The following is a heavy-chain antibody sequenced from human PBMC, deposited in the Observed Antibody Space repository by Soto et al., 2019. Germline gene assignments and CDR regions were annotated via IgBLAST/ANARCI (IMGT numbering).Heavy chain of an antibody. J-gene: IGHJ6*02. CDR3: AKDLLGYCXGGSCRGGYYYYYGMDV. D-gene: IGHD2-15*01. Sequence: GSLRLSCAASGFTFSSYAMSWVRQAPGKGLEWVSAISGSGGSTYYADSVKGRFTISRDNSKNTLYLQMNSLRAEDTAVYYCAKDLLGYCXGGSCRGGYYYYYGMDVWGPGTTVTVSS. V-gene: IGHV3-23*01. CDR2: ISGSGGST. CDR1: GFTFSSYA.